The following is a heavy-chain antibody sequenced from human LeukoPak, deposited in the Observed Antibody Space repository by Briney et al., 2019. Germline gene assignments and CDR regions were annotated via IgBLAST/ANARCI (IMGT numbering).Heavy chain of an antibody. J-gene: IGHJ3*02. V-gene: IGHV3-11*04. Sequence: PGGSLRLSCAASGFTFSDYYMSWIRQAPGKGLEWVSYISSSGSTIYYADSVKGRFTISRDNAKNSLYLQMNSLRAEDTAVYYCARVDWYSSSWYQDAFDIWGQGTMVTVSS. CDR3: ARVDWYSSSWYQDAFDI. D-gene: IGHD6-13*01. CDR2: ISSSGSTI. CDR1: GFTFSDYY.